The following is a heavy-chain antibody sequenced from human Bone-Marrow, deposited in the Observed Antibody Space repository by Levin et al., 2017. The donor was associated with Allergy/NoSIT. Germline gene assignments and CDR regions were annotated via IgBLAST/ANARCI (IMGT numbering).Heavy chain of an antibody. CDR2: IKTRSDGGTA. J-gene: IGHJ6*02. D-gene: IGHD1-26*01. V-gene: IGHV3-15*07. CDR3: TTDRPAYRGSVYYYSGMDV. Sequence: GGSLRLSCAASGFTFSKVWMNWVRQAPGKGLEWVGRIKTRSDGGTADYAAPVKGRFTISRDDSENTLFLQMNSLKTDDTAVYYCTTDRPAYRGSVYYYSGMDVWGQGTTVTVSS. CDR1: GFTFSKVW.